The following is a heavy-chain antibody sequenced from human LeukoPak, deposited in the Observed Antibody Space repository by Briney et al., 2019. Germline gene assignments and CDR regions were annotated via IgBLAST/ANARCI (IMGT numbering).Heavy chain of an antibody. CDR2: INHSGST. D-gene: IGHD2-2*01. CDR3: ARRPKRRGIKEYCSSTSCYQTNAFDI. V-gene: IGHV4-34*01. Sequence: SETLSLTCAVYGGSFSGYYWSWIRQPPGKGLEWIGEINHSGSTNYNPSLKSRVTISVDTSKNQFSLKLSSVTATDTAVYYCARRPKRRGIKEYCSSTSCYQTNAFDIWGQGTMVTVSS. J-gene: IGHJ3*02. CDR1: GGSFSGYY.